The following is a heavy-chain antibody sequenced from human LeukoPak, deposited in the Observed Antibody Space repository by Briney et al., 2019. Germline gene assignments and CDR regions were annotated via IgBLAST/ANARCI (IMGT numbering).Heavy chain of an antibody. CDR1: GGSISSHY. J-gene: IGHJ5*02. D-gene: IGHD2/OR15-2a*01. Sequence: SETLSLTCTVSGGSISSHYWSWIRQPPGQGLEWIGYIYYSGSTNYNPSLKSRVTISVDTSKNQFSLKLSSVTAADTAVYYCARATTTSFDWFDPWGQGTLVTVSS. CDR3: ARATTTSFDWFDP. V-gene: IGHV4-59*11. CDR2: IYYSGST.